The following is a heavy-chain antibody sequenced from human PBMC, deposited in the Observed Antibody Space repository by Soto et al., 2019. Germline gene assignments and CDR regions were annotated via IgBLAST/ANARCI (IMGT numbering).Heavy chain of an antibody. CDR3: ASSGYSSSWIFDWFDP. Sequence: PSQTLSLTCAISGDSVSSNSAAWNWIRQSPSRGLEWLGRTYYRSKWYNDYAVSVKSRITINPDTSKNQFSLQLNSVTPEDTAVYYCASSGYSSSWIFDWFDPWGQGTLVTVSS. D-gene: IGHD6-13*01. CDR2: TYYRSKWYN. CDR1: GDSVSSNSAA. J-gene: IGHJ5*02. V-gene: IGHV6-1*01.